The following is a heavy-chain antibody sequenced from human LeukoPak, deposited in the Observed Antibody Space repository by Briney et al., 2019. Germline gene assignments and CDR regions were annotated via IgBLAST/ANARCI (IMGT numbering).Heavy chain of an antibody. Sequence: PGGSLRLSCAASGFTFDSHAMSWVRQAPGRGLEWVSAINWNGGSAAYADSVKGRFTISRDNAKNSLYLQMNSLRAEDTAVYYCARRNWNYEPLDYWGQGTLVTVSS. CDR1: GFTFDSHA. J-gene: IGHJ4*02. CDR3: ARRNWNYEPLDY. CDR2: INWNGGSA. D-gene: IGHD1-7*01. V-gene: IGHV3-20*04.